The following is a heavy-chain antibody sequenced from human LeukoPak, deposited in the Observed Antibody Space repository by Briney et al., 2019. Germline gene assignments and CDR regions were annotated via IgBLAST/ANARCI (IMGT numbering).Heavy chain of an antibody. Sequence: GGSLRLSCAASGFTVSSNYMSWVRQAPGKGLEWVSVIYSGGSTYYADSVKGRFIISRDNSKNTLYLQMNSLRAEDTAVYYCARDGLVSGWYSSISWGQGTLVTVSS. CDR2: IYSGGST. J-gene: IGHJ5*02. CDR1: GFTVSSNY. V-gene: IGHV3-53*01. CDR3: ARDGLVSGWYSSIS. D-gene: IGHD6-19*01.